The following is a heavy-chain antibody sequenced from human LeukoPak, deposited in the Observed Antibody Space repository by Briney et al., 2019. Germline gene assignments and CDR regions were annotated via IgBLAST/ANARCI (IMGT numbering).Heavy chain of an antibody. Sequence: GLEWVSAISGSGGSTYYADSVKGRFTISRDNSKNTLYLQMNSLRAEDTAVYYCAKHSGRDYWGQGTLVTVSS. CDR2: ISGSGGST. D-gene: IGHD6-19*01. CDR3: AKHSGRDY. J-gene: IGHJ4*02. V-gene: IGHV3-23*01.